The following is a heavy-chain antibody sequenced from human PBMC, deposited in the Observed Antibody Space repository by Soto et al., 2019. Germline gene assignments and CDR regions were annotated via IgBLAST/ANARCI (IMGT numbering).Heavy chain of an antibody. D-gene: IGHD4-4*01. Sequence: GASVKVSCKASGYTFTSYDSNWVRQATGQGLEWMGWMNPNSGNTGYAQKFQGRVTMTRNTSISTAYMERSSLRSEDTAVYYCARGAARLYSNYAWYYYYGMDVWGQGTTVTVSS. CDR2: MNPNSGNT. J-gene: IGHJ6*02. V-gene: IGHV1-8*01. CDR3: ARGAARLYSNYAWYYYYGMDV. CDR1: GYTFTSYD.